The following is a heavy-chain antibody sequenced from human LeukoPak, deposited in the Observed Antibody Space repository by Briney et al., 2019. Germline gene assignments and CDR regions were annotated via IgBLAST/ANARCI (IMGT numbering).Heavy chain of an antibody. Sequence: SVNVSCKASGGTFSSYAISWVRQAPGRGREWMGGIIPIFGTANYAQRFQGRVTITADESTSTAYVELSSMRSEDTAVYYCATGDRRYFDWSPSPPENELGYWGQGTLVTVSS. J-gene: IGHJ4*02. D-gene: IGHD3-9*01. CDR2: IIPIFGTA. CDR3: ATGDRRYFDWSPSPPENELGY. CDR1: GGTFSSYA. V-gene: IGHV1-69*13.